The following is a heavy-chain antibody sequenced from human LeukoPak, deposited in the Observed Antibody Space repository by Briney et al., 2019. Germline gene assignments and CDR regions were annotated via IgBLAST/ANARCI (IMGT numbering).Heavy chain of an antibody. V-gene: IGHV4-34*01. CDR2: INHSGST. D-gene: IGHD4-17*01. CDR3: ARGLWLMTTVTTSPSKKYYFDY. Sequence: GSLRLSCAASEFTFSSYGMHWVRQAPGKGLEWIGEINHSGSTNYNPSLKSRVTISVDTSKNQFSLKLSSVTAADTAVYYCARGLWLMTTVTTSPSKKYYFDYWGQGTLVTVSS. J-gene: IGHJ4*02. CDR1: EFTFSSYG.